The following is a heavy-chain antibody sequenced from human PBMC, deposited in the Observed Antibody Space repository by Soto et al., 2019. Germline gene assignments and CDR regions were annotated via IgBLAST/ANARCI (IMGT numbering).Heavy chain of an antibody. CDR2: ISVSDGKT. J-gene: IGHJ4*02. Sequence: GGSLSLSCAASGFRFGSYALSWVRQAPGKGLEWVSTISVSDGKTFYADSVKGRFSISRDTSQSTLYLQMNSLRADDTAMYYCARWSYLDYWGQGTRVTVSS. D-gene: IGHD3-3*01. CDR1: GFRFGSYA. V-gene: IGHV3-23*01. CDR3: ARWSYLDY.